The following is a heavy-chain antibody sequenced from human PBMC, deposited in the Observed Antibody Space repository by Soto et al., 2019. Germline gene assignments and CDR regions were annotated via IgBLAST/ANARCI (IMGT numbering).Heavy chain of an antibody. Sequence: GASVKVSCKASGYTFTSYGISWVRQAPGQGLEWMGWISAYNGNTNYAQKLQGRVTMTTDTSTSTAYMELRSLRSDDTAVYYCARDLPLWFGELSPNNNWFEPWGEGTLVTVSS. CDR1: GYTFTSYG. J-gene: IGHJ5*02. CDR3: ARDLPLWFGELSPNNNWFEP. V-gene: IGHV1-18*01. D-gene: IGHD3-10*01. CDR2: ISAYNGNT.